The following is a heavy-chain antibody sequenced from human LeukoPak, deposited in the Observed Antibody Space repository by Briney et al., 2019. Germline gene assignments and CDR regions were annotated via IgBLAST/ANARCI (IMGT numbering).Heavy chain of an antibody. CDR1: GYTFTGYY. CDR3: ARGALFAAFVRWEHYFDY. D-gene: IGHD4-23*01. J-gene: IGHJ4*02. CDR2: INPNSGGT. V-gene: IGHV1-2*02. Sequence: ASVKVSCKASGYTFTGYYMHWVRQAPGQGLEWMGWINPNSGGTNYAQKFQGRVTMTRDTSISTAYMKLSRLRSDDTAVYYCARGALFAAFVRWEHYFDYWGQGTLVTVSS.